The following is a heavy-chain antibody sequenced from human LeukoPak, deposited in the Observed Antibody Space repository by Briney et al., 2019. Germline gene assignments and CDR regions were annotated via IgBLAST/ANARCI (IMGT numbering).Heavy chain of an antibody. CDR1: GASMNSYY. Sequence: SETLSLTCTVTGASMNSYYWSWIRQPAGKGLEWIGRIFTTGTTNYNPSLKSRVNVSIDTSKKQFSLKLTSVTAADTAVYYCVRVNTRYYFDSWGQETLVTVPS. CDR2: IFTTGTT. D-gene: IGHD3-9*01. J-gene: IGHJ4*02. V-gene: IGHV4-4*07. CDR3: VRVNTRYYFDS.